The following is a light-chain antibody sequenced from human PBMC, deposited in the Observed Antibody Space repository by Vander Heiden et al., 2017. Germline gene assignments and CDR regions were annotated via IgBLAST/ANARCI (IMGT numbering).Light chain of an antibody. CDR3: QQDYDSPFT. J-gene: IGKJ3*01. CDR1: QSITSY. Sequence: DIHMTQSPSPLSASVGDRVTITCRASQSITSYLISWYQQKPGRAPKLLNYTASSLQSGVPSRFSGSGSGTDFTLTISSLQPEDVATYYCQQDYDSPFTFGPGTKVEIK. CDR2: TAS. V-gene: IGKV1-39*01.